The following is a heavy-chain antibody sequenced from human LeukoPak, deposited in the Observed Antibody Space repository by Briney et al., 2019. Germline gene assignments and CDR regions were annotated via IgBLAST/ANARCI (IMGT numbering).Heavy chain of an antibody. V-gene: IGHV3-30-3*01. Sequence: GRSLRLSCAASGFTFSSYAMHWVRQAPGKGLEWVAVISYDGSDKYYADSVKGRFTVSRDNSKNTLYLQMNSLRAEDTAVYYCARTFGWGVHSSSWYEVDYWGQGTLVTVSS. J-gene: IGHJ4*02. CDR3: ARTFGWGVHSSSWYEVDY. D-gene: IGHD6-13*01. CDR2: ISYDGSDK. CDR1: GFTFSSYA.